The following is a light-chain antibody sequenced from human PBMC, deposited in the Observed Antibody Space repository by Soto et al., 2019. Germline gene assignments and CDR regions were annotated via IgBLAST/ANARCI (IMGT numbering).Light chain of an antibody. CDR1: QGISIW. V-gene: IGKV1-12*01. Sequence: DIQMTQSPSSVSASVGDRVTITCRASQGISIWLAWYQQKPGMAPNLLIYAASTLQRGVPSRFSGSGSGTDFTLPISSLQPEDFATYYCQQANSFPLPFGGGTKVEIK. J-gene: IGKJ4*01. CDR2: AAS. CDR3: QQANSFPLP.